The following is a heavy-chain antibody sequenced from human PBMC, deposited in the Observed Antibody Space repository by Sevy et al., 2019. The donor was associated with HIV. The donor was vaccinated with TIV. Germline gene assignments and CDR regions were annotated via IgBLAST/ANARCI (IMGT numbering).Heavy chain of an antibody. CDR2: ISGSGGST. J-gene: IGHJ6*03. CDR3: AKNPGVGSYYYMDV. CDR1: GFTFSSYA. V-gene: IGHV3-23*01. Sequence: GGSLRLSCVASGFTFSSYAMSWVRQAPGKGLEWVSSISGSGGSTYCADSLKGQFTISRDSSKNTLYLQVNSLRVEDTAVYYCAKNPGVGSYYYMDVWGKGTTVTVSS. D-gene: IGHD1-26*01.